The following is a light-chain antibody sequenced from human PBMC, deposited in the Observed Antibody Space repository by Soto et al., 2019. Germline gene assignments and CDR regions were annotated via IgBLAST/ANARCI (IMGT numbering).Light chain of an antibody. J-gene: IGKJ1*01. CDR1: QSVSSPY. CDR2: GAS. CDR3: QQRSNWPRT. Sequence: EIVLAQSPGTLSLSPGERATLSCRASQSVSSPYLAWYQQKPGQAPRLLIYGASTRATGIPARFSGSGSGTEFTLSIGSLQSEDFAVYYCQQRSNWPRTFGQGTKVDIK. V-gene: IGKV3D-20*02.